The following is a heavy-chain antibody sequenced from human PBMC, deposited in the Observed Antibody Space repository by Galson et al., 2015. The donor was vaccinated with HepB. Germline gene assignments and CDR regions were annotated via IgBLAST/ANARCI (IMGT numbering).Heavy chain of an antibody. CDR3: AKDITYGSGSFYYYGMDV. CDR2: ISWNSGSI. CDR1: GFTFSSYA. Sequence: SLRLSCAASGFTFSSYAMHWVRQAPGKGLEWVSGISWNSGSIGYADSVKGRFTISRDNAKNSLYLQMNSLRAEDTALYYCAKDITYGSGSFYYYGMDVWGQGTTVTVSS. J-gene: IGHJ6*02. V-gene: IGHV3-9*01. D-gene: IGHD3-10*01.